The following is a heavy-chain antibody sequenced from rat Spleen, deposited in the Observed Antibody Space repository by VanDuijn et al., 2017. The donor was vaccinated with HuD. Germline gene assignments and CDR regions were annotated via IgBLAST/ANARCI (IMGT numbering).Heavy chain of an antibody. J-gene: IGHJ2*01. CDR2: ITTGGYNT. V-gene: IGHV5-25*01. CDR3: ARLNNYFDY. Sequence: EVQLVESGGGLVLPGRSKKLSCVASGFTFSNYYMAWVRQAPTKGLEWVAYITTGGYNTYYRDSVKGRFTISRNNAKSTLYLQMDSLRSEDTATYYCARLNNYFDYWGQGVMVTVSS. CDR1: GFTFSNYY. D-gene: IGHD1-10*01.